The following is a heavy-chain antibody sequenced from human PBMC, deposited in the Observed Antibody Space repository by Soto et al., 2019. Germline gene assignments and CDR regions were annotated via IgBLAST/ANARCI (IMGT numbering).Heavy chain of an antibody. Sequence: EVQLVESGGGLVKPGGSLRLSCAASGFTFSNAWMSWVRQAPGKGLEWVGRIKSKTDGGTTDYAAPVKGRFTMSRDDSKNTLYLQMNSLKTEDTAVYYCTTDDSYYGMDVWGQGTTVTVSS. V-gene: IGHV3-15*01. CDR1: GFTFSNAW. J-gene: IGHJ6*02. CDR2: IKSKTDGGTT. D-gene: IGHD3-22*01. CDR3: TTDDSYYGMDV.